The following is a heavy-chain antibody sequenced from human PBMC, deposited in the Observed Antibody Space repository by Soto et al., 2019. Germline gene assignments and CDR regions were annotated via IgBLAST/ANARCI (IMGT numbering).Heavy chain of an antibody. CDR2: IWYDGSNK. CDR3: ARDQPIYYDSSGYYERLYYGMDV. V-gene: IGHV3-33*01. Sequence: GSLRLSCAASGFTFSSYGMHWVRQAPGKGLEWVAVIWYDGSNKYYADSVKGRFTISRDNSKNTLYLQMNSLRAEDTAVYYCARDQPIYYDSSGYYERLYYGMDVWGQGTTVTVSS. J-gene: IGHJ6*02. D-gene: IGHD3-22*01. CDR1: GFTFSSYG.